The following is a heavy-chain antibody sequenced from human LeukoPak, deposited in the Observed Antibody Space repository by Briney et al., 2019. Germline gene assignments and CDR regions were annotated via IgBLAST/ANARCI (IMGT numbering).Heavy chain of an antibody. D-gene: IGHD2-2*01. Sequence: GVSVKVSCKASGYTFTGYYMHWVRQAPGQGLEWMGWISAYNGNTNYAQKLQGRVTMTTDTSTSTAYMELRSLRSDDTAVYYCARAVDCSSTSCYRNWFDPWGQGTLVTVSS. CDR1: GYTFTGYY. CDR2: ISAYNGNT. J-gene: IGHJ5*02. V-gene: IGHV1-18*04. CDR3: ARAVDCSSTSCYRNWFDP.